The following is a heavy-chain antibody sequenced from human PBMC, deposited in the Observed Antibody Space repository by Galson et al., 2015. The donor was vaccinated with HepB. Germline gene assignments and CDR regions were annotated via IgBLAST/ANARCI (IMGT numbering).Heavy chain of an antibody. V-gene: IGHV3-30-3*01. D-gene: IGHD6-19*01. Sequence: SLRLSCAASGFTFSSYAMHWVRQAPGKGLGWVAVISYDGSNKYYADSVKGRFTISRDNSKNTLYLQMNSLRAEDTAVYYCARVIAVAGGLWGYYYYGMDVWGQGTTVTVSS. J-gene: IGHJ6*02. CDR1: GFTFSSYA. CDR3: ARVIAVAGGLWGYYYYGMDV. CDR2: ISYDGSNK.